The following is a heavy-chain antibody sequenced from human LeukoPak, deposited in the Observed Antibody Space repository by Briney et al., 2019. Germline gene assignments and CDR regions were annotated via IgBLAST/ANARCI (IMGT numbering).Heavy chain of an antibody. D-gene: IGHD3-16*01. CDR2: MSPNTGNT. V-gene: IGHV1-8*03. CDR3: ARVPTLGVYYYYHYMDV. Sequence: ASVKVSCKASGYTITSYDINWVRQATGQGLEWMGWMSPNTGNTGYAQRFQGRITFTRDISINTAYMELNSLRSDDTAVYFCARVPTLGVYYYYHYMDVWGKGTTVTVSS. J-gene: IGHJ6*03. CDR1: GYTITSYD.